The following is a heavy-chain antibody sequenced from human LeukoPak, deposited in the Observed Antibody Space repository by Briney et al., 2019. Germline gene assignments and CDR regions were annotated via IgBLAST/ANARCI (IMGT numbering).Heavy chain of an antibody. Sequence: ASVKVSCKASGYTFTSYWIGWVRQMPGKGLEWMGIIYPGDSDTRYSPSFQGQVTISADKSISTAYLQWSSLKASDTAMYYCARGPSSAVEYFDLWGRGTLVTVSS. D-gene: IGHD6-13*01. CDR1: GYTFTSYW. V-gene: IGHV5-51*01. J-gene: IGHJ2*01. CDR2: IYPGDSDT. CDR3: ARGPSSAVEYFDL.